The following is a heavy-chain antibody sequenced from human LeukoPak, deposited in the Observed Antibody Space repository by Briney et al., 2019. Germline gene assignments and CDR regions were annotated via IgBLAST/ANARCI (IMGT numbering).Heavy chain of an antibody. CDR2: ISSNSSYI. D-gene: IGHD6-19*01. Sequence: GGSLRLSCAASGFTFSSYSMNWVRQAPGKGLEWVSSISSNSSYIYYADSVKGRFTISRDNAKNSLYLQMNSLRAEDTAVYYCARDRSGQWLGHFDYWGQGTLVTVSS. J-gene: IGHJ4*02. V-gene: IGHV3-21*01. CDR1: GFTFSSYS. CDR3: ARDRSGQWLGHFDY.